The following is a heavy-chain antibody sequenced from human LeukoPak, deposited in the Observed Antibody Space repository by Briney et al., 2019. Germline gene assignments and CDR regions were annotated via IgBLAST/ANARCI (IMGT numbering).Heavy chain of an antibody. Sequence: PSGTLSLTCAVSGGSISSSNWWSWVRQPPGKGLEWLGEIYHSGNTNYNPSLKSRVTLSVDKSKNQFSLKLTSVTAADTAVYYCASARGAHLFDYWGQGTLVTVSS. CDR3: ASARGAHLFDY. J-gene: IGHJ4*02. CDR2: IYHSGNT. CDR1: GGSISSSNW. D-gene: IGHD1-26*01. V-gene: IGHV4-4*02.